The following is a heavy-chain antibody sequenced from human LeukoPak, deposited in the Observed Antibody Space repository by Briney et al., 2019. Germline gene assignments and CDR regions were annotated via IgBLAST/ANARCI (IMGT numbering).Heavy chain of an antibody. Sequence: GGSLRLSCAASGFTFSSYAMSWVRQAPGKGLEYVSGVSGSGGSTYYADSVKGRFTISRDNAKNSLYLQMNSLRAEDTAVYYCARKDADWYFDLWGRGTLVTVSS. V-gene: IGHV3-23*01. J-gene: IGHJ2*01. CDR1: GFTFSSYA. CDR2: VSGSGGST. CDR3: ARKDADWYFDL.